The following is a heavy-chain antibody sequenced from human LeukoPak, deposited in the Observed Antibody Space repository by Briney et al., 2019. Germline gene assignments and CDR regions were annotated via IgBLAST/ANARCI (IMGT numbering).Heavy chain of an antibody. CDR1: GFTFSSYA. J-gene: IGHJ4*02. V-gene: IGHV3-23*01. D-gene: IGHD3-9*01. CDR2: ISGSGGGT. Sequence: PGGSLRLSCAASGFTFSSYAMSWVRQAPGKGLEWVSAISGSGGGTYYADSVKGRFTISRDNSKNTLYLQMNSLRAEDTAVYYCARDREYYDILTGPDYWGQGTLVTVSS. CDR3: ARDREYYDILTGPDY.